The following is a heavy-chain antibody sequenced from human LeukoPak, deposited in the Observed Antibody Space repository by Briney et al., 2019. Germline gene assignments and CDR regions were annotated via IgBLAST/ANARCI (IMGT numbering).Heavy chain of an antibody. V-gene: IGHV3-30*03. CDR2: ISYDGSNK. Sequence: QPGRSLRLSCAASGFTFSSYGMHWVRQAPGKGLEWVAVISYDGSNKYYADSVKGRFTISRDNSKNTLYLQMNSLRAEDTAVYYCARGDSDYVWGSYRYGGYFDYWGQGTLVTVSS. CDR1: GFTFSSYG. D-gene: IGHD3-16*02. J-gene: IGHJ4*02. CDR3: ARGDSDYVWGSYRYGGYFDY.